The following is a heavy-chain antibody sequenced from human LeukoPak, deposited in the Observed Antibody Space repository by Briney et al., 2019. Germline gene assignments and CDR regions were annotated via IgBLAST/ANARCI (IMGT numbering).Heavy chain of an antibody. J-gene: IGHJ4*02. CDR3: ARGGIAVAGTTGYFDY. D-gene: IGHD6-19*01. CDR2: INHSGST. CDR1: GGSFSGYH. V-gene: IGHV4-34*01. Sequence: SETLSLTCAVYGGSFSGYHWSWIRQPPGKGLEWIGEINHSGSTNYNPSLKSRVTISVDTSKNQFSLKLSSVTAADTAVYYCARGGIAVAGTTGYFDYWGQGTLVTVSS.